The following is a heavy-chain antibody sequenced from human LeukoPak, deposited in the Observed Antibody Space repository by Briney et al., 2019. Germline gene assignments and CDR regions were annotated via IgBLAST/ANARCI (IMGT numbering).Heavy chain of an antibody. CDR2: ISSSSSYI. CDR1: GFTFSSYG. D-gene: IGHD2-2*01. V-gene: IGHV3-21*01. J-gene: IGHJ4*02. CDR3: ARAPIVVAYYFDY. Sequence: PGGSLRLSCAASGFTFSSYGMNWVRQAPGKGLEWVSSISSSSSYIYYADSVKGRFTISRDNAKNSLYLQMNSLRAEDTAVYYCARAPIVVAYYFDYWGQGTLVTVSS.